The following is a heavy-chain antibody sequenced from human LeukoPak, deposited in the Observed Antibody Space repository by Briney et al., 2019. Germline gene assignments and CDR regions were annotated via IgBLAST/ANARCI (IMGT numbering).Heavy chain of an antibody. CDR1: GFTFSSRA. CDR3: ATQAYDILTGYYIGGVY. CDR2: IKQDGSEK. J-gene: IGHJ4*02. Sequence: AGGSLRLSCAASGFTFSSRAMSWVRQAPGKGLEWVANIKQDGSEKYYVDSVKGRFTISRDNAKNSLYLQMNSLRAEDTAVYYCATQAYDILTGYYIGGVYWGQGTLVTVSS. D-gene: IGHD3-9*01. V-gene: IGHV3-7*03.